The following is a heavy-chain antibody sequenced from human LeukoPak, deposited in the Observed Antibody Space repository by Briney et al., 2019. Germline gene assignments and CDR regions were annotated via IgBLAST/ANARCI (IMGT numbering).Heavy chain of an antibody. J-gene: IGHJ6*03. V-gene: IGHV1-69*05. Sequence: GASVKVSCKASGGTFSSYAISWVRQAPGQGLEWMGGIIPIFGTADYAQKFQGRVTITTDESTSTAYMELSSLRSEDTAVYYCARGQRGYYYYMDVWGKGTTVTVSS. CDR1: GGTFSSYA. D-gene: IGHD3-10*01. CDR3: ARGQRGYYYYMDV. CDR2: IIPIFGTA.